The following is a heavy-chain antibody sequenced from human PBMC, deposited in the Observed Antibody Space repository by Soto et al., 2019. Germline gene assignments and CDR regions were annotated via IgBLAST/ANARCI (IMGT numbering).Heavy chain of an antibody. D-gene: IGHD3-3*01. CDR2: IYWNDDK. V-gene: IGHV2-5*01. Sequence: SGPTLVNPTQTLTLTCTFSGFSLSTSGVGVGWIRQPPGKALEWLALIYWNDDKRYSPSLKSRLTITKDTSKNQVVLTMTNMDPVDTATYYCAHAPLLSYYDFWSGYQYFQHWGQGTLVTVSS. CDR3: AHAPLLSYYDFWSGYQYFQH. CDR1: GFSLSTSGVG. J-gene: IGHJ1*01.